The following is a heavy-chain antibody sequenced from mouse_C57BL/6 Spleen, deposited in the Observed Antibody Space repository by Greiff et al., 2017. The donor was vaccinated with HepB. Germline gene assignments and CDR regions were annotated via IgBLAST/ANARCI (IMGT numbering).Heavy chain of an antibody. J-gene: IGHJ3*01. CDR2: ISDGGSYT. CDR1: GFTFSSYA. CDR3: ARDGKRFAY. Sequence: VHLVESGGGLVKPGGSLKLSCAASGFTFSSYAMSWVRQTPEKRLEWVATISDGGSYTYYPDNVKGRFTISRDNAKNNLYLQMSHLKSEDTAMYYCARDGKRFAYWGQGTLVTVSA. D-gene: IGHD2-1*01. V-gene: IGHV5-4*01.